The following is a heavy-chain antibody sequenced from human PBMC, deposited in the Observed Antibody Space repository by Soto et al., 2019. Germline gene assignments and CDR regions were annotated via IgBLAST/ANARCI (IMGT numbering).Heavy chain of an antibody. CDR1: GGSISSSSYY. CDR3: ARQGWELQPNWFDP. V-gene: IGHV4-39*01. J-gene: IGHJ5*02. D-gene: IGHD1-26*01. CDR2: IYYSGST. Sequence: QLQLQESGPGLVKPSETLSLTCTVSGGSISSSSYYWGWIRQPPGKGLEWIGSIYYSGSTYYNPSLKSRVTISVDTSKNQFSLKLSSVTAADTAVYYCARQGWELQPNWFDPWGQGTLVTVSS.